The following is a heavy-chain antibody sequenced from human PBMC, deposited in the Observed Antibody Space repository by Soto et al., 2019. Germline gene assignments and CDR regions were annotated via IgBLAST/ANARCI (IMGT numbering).Heavy chain of an antibody. CDR2: IYVTGAV. Sequence: SETRSLTCSVSGAALNSGNYYWSWIRQVPGKGLEWIGHIYVTGAVDYNPSLRDRITISQDTSERQFSLNLRLVTAADTAVYYCARLRIATNNYKWFDPWGQGTLVTAPQ. CDR3: ARLRIATNNYKWFDP. D-gene: IGHD2-21*01. J-gene: IGHJ5*02. V-gene: IGHV4-31*03. CDR1: GAALNSGNYY.